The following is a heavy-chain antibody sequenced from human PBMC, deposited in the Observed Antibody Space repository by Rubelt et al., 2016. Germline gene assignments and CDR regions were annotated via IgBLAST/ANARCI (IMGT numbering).Heavy chain of an antibody. J-gene: IGHJ6*02. D-gene: IGHD1-26*01. CDR3: AGDWGGGYASNYYGMDV. V-gene: IGHV3-53*01. CDR1: GFTVSSNY. CDR2: IYSGGGT. Sequence: EVQLVESGGGLVQPGGSLRLSCAASGFTVSSNYMSWVRQAPGKGMEWVSVIYSGGGTYYADSVKGRFTISRDNSKKTLYLQMNSLGAEETAVYYCAGDWGGGYASNYYGMDVWGQGTTVTVSS.